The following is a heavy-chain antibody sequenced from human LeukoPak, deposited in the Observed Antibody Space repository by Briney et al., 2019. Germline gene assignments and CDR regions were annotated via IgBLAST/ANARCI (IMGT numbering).Heavy chain of an antibody. V-gene: IGHV4-34*01. D-gene: IGHD4-11*01. CDR1: GGSFSGYY. Sequence: PSQTLSLTCAVSGGSFSGYYWTWIRQPPGKGLEWIGEINHSGSANYNPSLMSRVTISLDTSKNHFSLNLSSVTAADTAVYYCARGQGTVTTHWGQGTLVTVSS. J-gene: IGHJ4*02. CDR3: ARGQGTVTTH. CDR2: INHSGSA.